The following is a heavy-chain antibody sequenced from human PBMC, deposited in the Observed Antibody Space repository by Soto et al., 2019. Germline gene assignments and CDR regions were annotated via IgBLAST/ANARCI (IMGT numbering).Heavy chain of an antibody. J-gene: IGHJ6*02. CDR2: FDPEDGET. D-gene: IGHD3-22*01. V-gene: IGHV1-24*01. CDR1: GYTLTELS. CDR3: ATEAQNYYDSSGSPRPYGRDV. Sequence: ASVKVSCKVSGYTLTELSMHWVRQAPGKGLEWMGGFDPEDGETIYAQKFQGRVTMTEDTSTDTAYMELSSLRSEDTAVYYCATEAQNYYDSSGSPRPYGRDVWGQGTTVTVSS.